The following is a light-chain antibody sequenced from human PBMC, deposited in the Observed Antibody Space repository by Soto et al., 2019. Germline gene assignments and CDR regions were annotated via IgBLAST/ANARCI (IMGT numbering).Light chain of an antibody. J-gene: IGLJ1*01. Sequence: QSVLAQPSSVSGSPGQSITIYCTGTSTDVGGYNYVSWYQHHPSKGPKPIIYEVSNRPSGVFDRFSGSKSGNKASIIISNLDAEDESLYYCGSYTTTDTPFVFGPGTNDTVL. V-gene: IGLV2-14*01. CDR1: STDVGGYNY. CDR3: GSYTTTDTPFV. CDR2: EVS.